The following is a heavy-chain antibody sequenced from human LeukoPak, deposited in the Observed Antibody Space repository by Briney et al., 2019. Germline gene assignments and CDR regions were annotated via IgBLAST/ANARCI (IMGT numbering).Heavy chain of an antibody. Sequence: GGSLRLSCVASGFSFSSYWMSWVRQAPGKGLQLVANIKQDGSEKYYVDSVKGRFTISRDNAKNSLFLQMNSLRAEDTAVYFCARETSGWCFGFWGQGTLVTVSS. CDR3: ARETSGWCFGF. D-gene: IGHD6-19*01. V-gene: IGHV3-7*01. J-gene: IGHJ4*02. CDR2: IKQDGSEK. CDR1: GFSFSSYW.